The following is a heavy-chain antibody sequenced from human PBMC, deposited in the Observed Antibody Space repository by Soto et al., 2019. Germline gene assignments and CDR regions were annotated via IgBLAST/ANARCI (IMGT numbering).Heavy chain of an antibody. CDR1: GFTVSNNY. CDR2: IGRRSDI. D-gene: IGHD2-21*02. J-gene: IGHJ6*02. Sequence: GGSLRLSCAVSGFTVSNNYMSWVRQAPGKGLEGVSSIGRRSDIYYADSVKGRFTISRDNAKNSVSLQMNSLRDEDTAVYYCAREETAWPLAYGLDVWGQGTTVTVSS. CDR3: AREETAWPLAYGLDV. V-gene: IGHV3-21*01.